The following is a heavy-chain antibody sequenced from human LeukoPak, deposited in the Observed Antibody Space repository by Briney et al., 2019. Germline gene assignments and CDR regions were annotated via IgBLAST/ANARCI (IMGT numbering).Heavy chain of an antibody. D-gene: IGHD1-26*01. J-gene: IGHJ4*02. CDR1: GGSISSGGYS. Sequence: PSETLSLTCAVSGGSISSGGYSGSWIRQPPGEGLEWSGYIYHSGSTYHTPYLQSRVTISADKSKNPFSLKLSSVTAADTAVYYCARVLVGAIDYWGQGTLVTVSS. CDR2: IYHSGST. V-gene: IGHV4-30-2*01. CDR3: ARVLVGAIDY.